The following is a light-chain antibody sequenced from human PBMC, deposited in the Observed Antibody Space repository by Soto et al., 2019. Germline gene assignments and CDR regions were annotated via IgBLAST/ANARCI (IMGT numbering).Light chain of an antibody. J-gene: IGLJ3*02. CDR2: EVN. CDR3: SSYTTTWV. V-gene: IGLV2-14*01. CDR1: SSDVGGYNY. Sequence: QSALTQPASVSASPGQSIIISCTGTSSDVGGYNYVSWYQQHPDKAPKLLIYEVNNRPSGVSNRFSGSKSGNTASLTISGLQAEDEATYYCSSYTTTWVFGGGTKVTVL.